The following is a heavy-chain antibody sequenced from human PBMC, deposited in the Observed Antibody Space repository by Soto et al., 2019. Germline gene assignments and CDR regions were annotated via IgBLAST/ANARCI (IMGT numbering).Heavy chain of an antibody. CDR3: ARDSGYGDSDAFDI. J-gene: IGHJ3*02. CDR2: IWYDGSNK. CDR1: GFTFSSYG. D-gene: IGHD4-17*01. V-gene: IGHV3-33*01. Sequence: QVQLVESGGGVVQPGRSLRLSCAASGFTFSSYGMHWVRQAPGKGLEWVAVIWYDGSNKYYADSVKGRFTISRDNSKNPLYLQMNSLRAEDTAVYYCARDSGYGDSDAFDIWGQGTMVTVSS.